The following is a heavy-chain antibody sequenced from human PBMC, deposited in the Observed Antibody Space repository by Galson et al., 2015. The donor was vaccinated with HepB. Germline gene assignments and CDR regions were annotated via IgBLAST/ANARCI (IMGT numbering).Heavy chain of an antibody. J-gene: IGHJ3*02. CDR3: ARVEGITMVQGPRRGAFDI. V-gene: IGHV1-69*13. Sequence: SVKVSCKASGGTFSSYAISWVRQAPGQGLEWMGGIIPIFGTANYAQKFQGRVTITADESTSTAYMELSSLRSEDTAVYYCARVEGITMVQGPRRGAFDIWGQGTMVTVSS. D-gene: IGHD3-10*01. CDR1: GGTFSSYA. CDR2: IIPIFGTA.